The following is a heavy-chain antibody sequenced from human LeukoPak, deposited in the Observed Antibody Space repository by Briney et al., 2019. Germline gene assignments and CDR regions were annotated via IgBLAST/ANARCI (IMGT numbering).Heavy chain of an antibody. CDR1: VYMFTSYA. J-gene: IGHJ4*02. D-gene: IGHD5-12*01. Sequence: ASVKVSCKACVYMFTSYALNCVRQGPGQGLEWMGRINTNTGYSTYAQGFTGRFVFSSDTSVSTAYLQISGLKAEDTAVYYCARDLSIVASMRGRYFYDSWGQGTLVTVSS. CDR3: ARDLSIVASMRGRYFYDS. CDR2: INTNTGYS. V-gene: IGHV7-4-1*02.